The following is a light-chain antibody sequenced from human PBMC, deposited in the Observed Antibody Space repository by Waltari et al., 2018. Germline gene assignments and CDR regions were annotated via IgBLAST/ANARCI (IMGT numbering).Light chain of an antibody. CDR2: GAS. CDR1: ESIGGNY. J-gene: IGKJ2*01. V-gene: IGKV3-20*01. Sequence: EIVLTQSPGTLSLSPGERATLSCRASESIGGNYLAWYQQTAGQAPRLLIDGASTRATCTPDRFSGGGSGTDFTLTISRLEPEDFAVYYCQHYVRSPPAYSFGQGTKLEIK. CDR3: QHYVRSPPAYS.